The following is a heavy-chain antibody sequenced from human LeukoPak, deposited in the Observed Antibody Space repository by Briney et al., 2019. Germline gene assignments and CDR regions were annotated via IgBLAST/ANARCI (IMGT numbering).Heavy chain of an antibody. V-gene: IGHV3-30-3*01. CDR3: ARYPLYYYDSSDNLHSYYFDY. Sequence: GRSLRLSCAASGFTFSSYAMHWVRQAPGQGLEWVAVISYDGSNKYFADSVKGRFTLSRDTSKNTVYLQMNSLRPEDTAVYLCARYPLYYYDSSDNLHSYYFDYWGQGTVVTVSS. CDR2: ISYDGSNK. CDR1: GFTFSSYA. D-gene: IGHD3-22*01. J-gene: IGHJ4*02.